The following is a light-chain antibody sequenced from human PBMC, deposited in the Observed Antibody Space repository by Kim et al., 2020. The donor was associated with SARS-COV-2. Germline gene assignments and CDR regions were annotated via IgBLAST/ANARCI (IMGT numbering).Light chain of an antibody. CDR1: QPFAKAR. J-gene: IGKJ2*01. Sequence: PGYRATPPFMASQPFAKARRASYQHTPGQAPRLIIYHASVRASAVPVRFSGSGSVTDFTLTIKGTGPEDFALYYGKRYGGPPTYTFCQGTKLEI. CDR3: KRYGGPPTYT. CDR2: HAS. V-gene: IGKV3-20*01.